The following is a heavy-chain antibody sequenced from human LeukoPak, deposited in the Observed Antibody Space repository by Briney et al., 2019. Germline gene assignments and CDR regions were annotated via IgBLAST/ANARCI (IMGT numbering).Heavy chain of an antibody. CDR2: ISSSGDTI. D-gene: IGHD2-2*01. Sequence: PGGSLRLSCAASGFTFSSYSMNWVRQAPGKGLEWISYISSSGDTISYADSVKGRFTISRDNSKNTLYLQMNSLRAEDTAVYYCAKDHCSSTSCYYFDYWGQGTLVTVSS. V-gene: IGHV3-48*01. CDR1: GFTFSSYS. J-gene: IGHJ4*02. CDR3: AKDHCSSTSCYYFDY.